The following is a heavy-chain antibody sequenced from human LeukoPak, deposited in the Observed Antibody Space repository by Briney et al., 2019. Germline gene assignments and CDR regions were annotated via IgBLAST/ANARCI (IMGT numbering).Heavy chain of an antibody. CDR3: ARGRWELLRSVDY. Sequence: QTGGSLRLSCAASGFTFSSYSMTWVRQAPGKGLEWLSSIGSTGAYIFYADSVKGRFTISRDNAKNSLYLQMNSLRAEDTAIYYCARGRWELLRSVDYWGQGTLVAVSS. CDR1: GFTFSSYS. V-gene: IGHV3-21*01. D-gene: IGHD2-15*01. CDR2: IGSTGAYI. J-gene: IGHJ4*02.